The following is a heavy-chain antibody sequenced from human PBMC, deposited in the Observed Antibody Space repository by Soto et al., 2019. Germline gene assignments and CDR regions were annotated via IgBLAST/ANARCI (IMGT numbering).Heavy chain of an antibody. V-gene: IGHV3-23*01. J-gene: IGHJ4*02. CDR2: ITGSGGST. CDR1: GFTFTNYA. CDR3: AKDRAYSSSCFDY. Sequence: PGGSLRLSCAASGFTFTNYAMNWVRQAPGKGLEWVSGITGSGGSTYYADSVKGRFTISRDNSKNTLYLQMNSLRAEDTALYYCAKDRAYSSSCFDYWGQGTPVTVSS. D-gene: IGHD6-13*01.